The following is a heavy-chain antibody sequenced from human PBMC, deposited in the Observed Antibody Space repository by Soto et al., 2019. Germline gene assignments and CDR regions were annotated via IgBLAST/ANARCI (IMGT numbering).Heavy chain of an antibody. CDR3: ARGHQSSPPDY. CDR2: IYYSGST. Sequence: PSETLSLTCTVSGGSVSSGSYYWSWIRQPPGKGLEWIGYIYYSGSTNYNPSLKRRVTISVDTSKNQFSLKLSSVTAADTAVYYCARGHQSSPPDYWGQGTLVTVSS. V-gene: IGHV4-61*01. J-gene: IGHJ4*02. CDR1: GGSVSSGSYY.